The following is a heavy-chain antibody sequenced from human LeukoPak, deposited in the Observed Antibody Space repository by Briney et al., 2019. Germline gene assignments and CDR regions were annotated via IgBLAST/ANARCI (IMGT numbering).Heavy chain of an antibody. CDR2: INHSGST. Sequence: PSETLSLTCAVYGGSFSGYYWSWIRQPPGKGLEWIGEINHSGSTNYNPSLKSRVTISVDTSKNQFSLKLSSVTAAETAVYYCARDSSSWYYFDYWGQGTLVTVSS. CDR3: ARDSSSWYYFDY. CDR1: GGSFSGYY. D-gene: IGHD6-13*01. V-gene: IGHV4-34*01. J-gene: IGHJ4*02.